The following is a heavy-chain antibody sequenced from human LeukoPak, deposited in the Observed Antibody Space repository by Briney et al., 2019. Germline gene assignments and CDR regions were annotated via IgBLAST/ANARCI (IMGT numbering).Heavy chain of an antibody. CDR1: GFTFSDYY. CDR2: ISSSSSYT. Sequence: GGSLRLSCAASGFTFSDYYMSWLRQAPGKGLEWVSYISSSSSYTNYADSVKGRFTISRDNAKNSLYLQMNSLRAEDTAVYYCATGQSHSSGWYYFDYWGQGTLVTVSS. D-gene: IGHD6-19*01. J-gene: IGHJ4*02. CDR3: ATGQSHSSGWYYFDY. V-gene: IGHV3-11*06.